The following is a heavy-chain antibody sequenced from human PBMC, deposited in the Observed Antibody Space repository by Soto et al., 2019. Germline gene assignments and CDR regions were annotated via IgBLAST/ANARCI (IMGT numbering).Heavy chain of an antibody. V-gene: IGHV4-30-4*01. D-gene: IGHD3-3*01. Sequence: SETLSLTCTVSGGSISSGDYYWSWIRQPPGKGLEWIGYIYYSGSTYYNPSLKSRVTISVDTSKNQFSLKLSSVTAADTAVYYCARYAGFGSDFWSGYKYYYYGMDVWGQGTTVTVSS. CDR3: ARYAGFGSDFWSGYKYYYYGMDV. J-gene: IGHJ6*02. CDR2: IYYSGST. CDR1: GGSISSGDYY.